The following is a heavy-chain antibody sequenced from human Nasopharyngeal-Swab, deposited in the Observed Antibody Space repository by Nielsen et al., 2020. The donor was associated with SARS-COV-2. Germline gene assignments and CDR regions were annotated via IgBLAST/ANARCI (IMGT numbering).Heavy chain of an antibody. V-gene: IGHV1-24*01. CDR1: GYTLTVLP. J-gene: IGHJ3*01. CDR3: ASEGSGVFGVVIYAFDL. Sequence: ASVKVSCKVSGYTLTVLPIHWVRQATGKGLEWMGTVVPEDGEPIYAQNFQGRVTMTEDTSTYTAYLELSSLRSEDTAVYYCASEGSGVFGVVIYAFDLWGPGTLVTVSS. CDR2: VVPEDGEP. D-gene: IGHD3-3*01.